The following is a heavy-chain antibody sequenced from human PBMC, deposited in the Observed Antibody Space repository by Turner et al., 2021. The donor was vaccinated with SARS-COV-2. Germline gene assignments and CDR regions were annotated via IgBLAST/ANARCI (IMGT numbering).Heavy chain of an antibody. Sequence: QVQLVQSGAEVMKPGASVKVSCTAFGYTFTSYDINWVRQATGRRLEWMGWSNPNSGNTVYEQKFQGRGTITRNTAKSTAYMELSSLRSEDTAVYYCARVGVGATEYMDVWGKGTTVTVSS. V-gene: IGHV1-8*03. J-gene: IGHJ6*03. CDR3: ARVGVGATEYMDV. CDR2: SNPNSGNT. D-gene: IGHD1-26*01. CDR1: GYTFTSYD.